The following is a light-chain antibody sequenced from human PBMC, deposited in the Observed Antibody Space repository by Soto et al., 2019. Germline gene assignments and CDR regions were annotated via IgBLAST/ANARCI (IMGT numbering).Light chain of an antibody. CDR1: QSVSSY. CDR2: DAS. CDR3: QQRSNWPQLT. Sequence: EIVLTQSPATLSLSPGERATLSCRASQSVSSYLAWYQQKPGQAPRLLIYDASNRATGIPARFSGSGSGTHFTLIISSLEPEDFAVYYCQQRSNWPQLTFGGGTKVEIK. V-gene: IGKV3-11*01. J-gene: IGKJ4*01.